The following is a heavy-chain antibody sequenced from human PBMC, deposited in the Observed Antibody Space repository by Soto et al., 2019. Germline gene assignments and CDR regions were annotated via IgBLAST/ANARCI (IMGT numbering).Heavy chain of an antibody. CDR3: AREGVSDIVVVPAATDYYYYYGMDV. CDR1: GYTFTCYG. V-gene: IGHV1-18*04. Sequence: GASVKVSCKASGYTFTCYGISWVRQAPGQGLEWMGWISAYNGNTNYAQKFQGRVTITADESTSTAYMELSSLRSEDTAVYYCAREGVSDIVVVPAATDYYYYYGMDVWGQGTTVTVSS. J-gene: IGHJ6*02. CDR2: ISAYNGNT. D-gene: IGHD2-2*01.